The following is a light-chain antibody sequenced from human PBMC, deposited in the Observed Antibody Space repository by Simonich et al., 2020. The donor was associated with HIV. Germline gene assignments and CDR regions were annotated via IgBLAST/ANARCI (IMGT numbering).Light chain of an antibody. Sequence: DIQMTQSPSTLSASVGDKVTITCRASQSVSTWGAWYQQKPGKAPKLLIYKASSLESGVPLRFSGSGFGTEFTLTISSLQPDDFATYYCQQYNSYSLTFGQGTKVEIK. J-gene: IGKJ1*01. V-gene: IGKV1-5*03. CDR3: QQYNSYSLT. CDR1: QSVSTW. CDR2: KAS.